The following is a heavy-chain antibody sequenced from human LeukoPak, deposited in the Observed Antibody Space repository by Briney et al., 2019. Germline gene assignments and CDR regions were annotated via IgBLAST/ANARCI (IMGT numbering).Heavy chain of an antibody. CDR2: IYIGGST. CDR3: ARENTGSYREFDY. CDR1: GGSISSYY. D-gene: IGHD1-26*01. V-gene: IGHV4-4*07. Sequence: SEILSLTCTVSGGSISSYYWSCIPQPAGKGLEWSGRIYIGGSTNYNPSLKSRVTMSVYSSNNQFSLKLSSVTAADTAVFYCARENTGSYREFDYWGQGTLVTVSS. J-gene: IGHJ4*02.